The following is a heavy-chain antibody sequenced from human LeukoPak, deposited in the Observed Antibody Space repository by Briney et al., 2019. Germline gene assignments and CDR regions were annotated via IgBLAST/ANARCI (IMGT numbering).Heavy chain of an antibody. V-gene: IGHV1-18*01. D-gene: IGHD1-14*01. CDR3: ARDPSNTVGRNIYFDY. Sequence: ASVKVSCKASGFAFNKYGFSWVRQAPGQGPEWLGWISAYDGRTNYAQNLQGRLTLTTDTSTITAYMELRSLTSDDTAVYYCARDPSNTVGRNIYFDYWGQGTLVTVSS. CDR2: ISAYDGRT. CDR1: GFAFNKYG. J-gene: IGHJ4*02.